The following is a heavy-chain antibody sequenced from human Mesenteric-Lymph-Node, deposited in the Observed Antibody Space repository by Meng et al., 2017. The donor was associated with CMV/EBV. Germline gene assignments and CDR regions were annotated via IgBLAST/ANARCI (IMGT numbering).Heavy chain of an antibody. Sequence: SIVSATSYWNWLRQRPGKGLEWLGWVYFSGNTKYNPSLESRLTISVDTSKNHFSLKLTSVTAADTAVYYCARDRVDTYGDDFSPSLHLDTWGQGSLVT. J-gene: IGHJ4*02. CDR3: ARDRVDTYGDDFSPSLHLDT. CDR1: SIVSATSY. CDR2: VYFSGNT. D-gene: IGHD4-17*01. V-gene: IGHV4-31*02.